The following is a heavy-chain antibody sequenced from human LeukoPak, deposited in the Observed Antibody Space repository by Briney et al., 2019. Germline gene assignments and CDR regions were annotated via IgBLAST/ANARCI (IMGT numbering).Heavy chain of an antibody. CDR1: GDSISSPSYY. CDR3: ARALMDKNLILTYDSRTAPYYFDY. D-gene: IGHD3-22*01. CDR2: IYYSGYT. J-gene: IGHJ4*02. V-gene: IGHV4-39*07. Sequence: PSETLSLTCTVSGDSISSPSYYWGWIRQPPGKGLGWIGSIYYSGYTYYNPSLKSRVTISVDTSKNQFSLKLSSVTAADTAVYYCARALMDKNLILTYDSRTAPYYFDYWGQGTLVTVSS.